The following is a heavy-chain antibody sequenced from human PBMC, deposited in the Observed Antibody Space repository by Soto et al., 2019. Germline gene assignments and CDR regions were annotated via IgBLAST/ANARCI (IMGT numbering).Heavy chain of an antibody. D-gene: IGHD2-15*01. Sequence: SETLSLTCTVSGGSISSYYWSWIRQPPGKGLEWIGYIYYSGSTNYNPSLKSRVTISVDTSKNQFSLKLSSVTAADTAVYYCARGGGSYSDWFDPWGQGTLVTVSS. CDR2: IYYSGST. V-gene: IGHV4-59*01. CDR1: GGSISSYY. J-gene: IGHJ5*02. CDR3: ARGGGSYSDWFDP.